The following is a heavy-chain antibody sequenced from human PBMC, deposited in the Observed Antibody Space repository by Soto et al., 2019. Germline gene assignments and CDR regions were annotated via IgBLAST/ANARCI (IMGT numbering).Heavy chain of an antibody. D-gene: IGHD3-3*01. CDR3: ARAITMFGAVPDYYGMDV. CDR1: GYSLTSYW. CDR2: IYPGDSDT. V-gene: IGHV5-51*01. Sequence: LKISCKGAGYSLTSYWIGWVRQMPGKGLEWMGIIYPGDSDTRYSPSFQGQVTISADKSISTAYLQWSSLKASDTAMYYCARAITMFGAVPDYYGMDVWGPGTTVTVSS. J-gene: IGHJ6*02.